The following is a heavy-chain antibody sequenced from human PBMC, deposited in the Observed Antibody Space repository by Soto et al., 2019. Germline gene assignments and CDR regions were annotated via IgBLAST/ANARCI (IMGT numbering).Heavy chain of an antibody. CDR2: IIPIFGTA. V-gene: IGHV1-69*12. CDR1: GGTFSGYA. Sequence: QVQLVQSGAEVKKPGSSVKVSCKASGGTFSGYAISWVRQAPGQGLEWMGGIIPIFGTANYAQKFQGRVTITADESTSTAYMELSSLRSEDTAVYYCATYYYGGNDDAFDIWGQGTMVTVSS. CDR3: ATYYYGGNDDAFDI. D-gene: IGHD4-17*01. J-gene: IGHJ3*02.